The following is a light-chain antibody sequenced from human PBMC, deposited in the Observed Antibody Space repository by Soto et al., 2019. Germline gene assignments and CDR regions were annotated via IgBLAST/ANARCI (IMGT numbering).Light chain of an antibody. CDR2: EVS. V-gene: IGLV2-14*01. CDR1: SXDVGSYNY. J-gene: IGLJ1*01. CDR3: SSYTSSSTL. Sequence: QSALTQPGSVSGSPGQSITISCTGTSXDVGSYNYVSWYQQHPGKAPKLMIYEVSDRPSGISSRFSGSKSGNTASLTISALQTEDEADYYCSSYTSSSTLFGTGTKVILL.